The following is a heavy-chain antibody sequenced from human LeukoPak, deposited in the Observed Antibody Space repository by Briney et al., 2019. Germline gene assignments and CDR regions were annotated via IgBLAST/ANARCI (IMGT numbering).Heavy chain of an antibody. V-gene: IGHV3-7*01. CDR2: IKLDGSEK. CDR3: ARDSPHSSSFAYDY. CDR1: GFTFSSYW. D-gene: IGHD6-13*01. J-gene: IGHJ4*02. Sequence: GGSLRLSCAASGFTFSSYWMSWVRQAPGKGLEWVANIKLDGSEKYYVDSVKGRFTISRDNAKNSLYLQMWSLTAEDTAMYYCARDSPHSSSFAYDYWGQGTLVTVSS.